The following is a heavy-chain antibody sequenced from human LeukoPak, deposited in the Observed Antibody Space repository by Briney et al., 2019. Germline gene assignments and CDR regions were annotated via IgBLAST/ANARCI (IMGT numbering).Heavy chain of an antibody. V-gene: IGHV1-18*01. J-gene: IGHJ6*02. CDR3: ASEPGRGSGFWFGMDV. CDR2: ISAYNGNT. Sequence: GASVKVSCKASGYTFTSYGISWVRQAPGQGLEWMGWISAYNGNTNYAQKLQGRVTMTTDTSTSTAYMELRSLRSDDTAVYYCASEPGRGSGFWFGMDVWGQGTTVTVSS. CDR1: GYTFTSYG. D-gene: IGHD3-10*01.